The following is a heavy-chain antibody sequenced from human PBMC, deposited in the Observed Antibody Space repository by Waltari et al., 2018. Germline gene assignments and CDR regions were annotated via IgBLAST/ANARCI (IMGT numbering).Heavy chain of an antibody. CDR2: IYHSGST. Sequence: QVQLQESGPGLVKPSETLYPTCAVSGYSISSGYYWGWIRQPPGKGLEWIGSIYHSGSTYYNPSLKSRVTISVDTSKNQFSLKLSSVTAADTAVYYCARDSLTMVRGVIGGPGFDYWGQGTLVTVSS. CDR3: ARDSLTMVRGVIGGPGFDY. CDR1: GYSISSGYY. J-gene: IGHJ4*02. D-gene: IGHD3-10*01. V-gene: IGHV4-38-2*02.